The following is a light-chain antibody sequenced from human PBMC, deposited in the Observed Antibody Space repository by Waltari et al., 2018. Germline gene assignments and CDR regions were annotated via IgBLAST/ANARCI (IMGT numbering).Light chain of an antibody. CDR1: RHDVHYKY. CDR2: EVN. V-gene: IGLV2-14*01. CDR3: SSYTTSATK. Sequence: QSALTQPASVSGSPGQSITISSRGTRHDVHYKYVSWYHQHPGKAPKVLLYEVNNRPSGVSNRFSGSKSGDTASLTISGLQAEDEADYYCSSYTTSATKFGGGTRLTVL. J-gene: IGLJ3*02.